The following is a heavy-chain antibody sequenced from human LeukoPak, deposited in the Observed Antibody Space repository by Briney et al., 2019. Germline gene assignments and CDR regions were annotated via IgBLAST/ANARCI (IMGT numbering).Heavy chain of an antibody. D-gene: IGHD3-10*01. Sequence: GGSLRLSCAASGFTFRNYAIHWVRQAPGKGLEWVAVISYDGSNEYYADSVKGRFTISRDNSKNTLSLQMRSLRAEDTAVYYCARDYYDSGSYGWFDPWGQGTLVTVSS. J-gene: IGHJ5*02. CDR3: ARDYYDSGSYGWFDP. V-gene: IGHV3-30-3*01. CDR2: ISYDGSNE. CDR1: GFTFRNYA.